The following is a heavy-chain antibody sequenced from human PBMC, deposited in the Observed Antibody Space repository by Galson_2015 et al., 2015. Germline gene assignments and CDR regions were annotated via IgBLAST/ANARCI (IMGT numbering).Heavy chain of an antibody. CDR3: ARVWYYGSGSYFENYFDY. CDR1: GYTFARYT. V-gene: IGHV1-3*01. J-gene: IGHJ4*02. Sequence: SVKVSCKASGYTFARYTLHWLRQAPGQRLEWMGWISGVNDSTKYSQTFQGRVTISKDTFASTVSMELGSLRSDDTAVYCCARVWYYGSGSYFENYFDYWGQGTLVTVSS. D-gene: IGHD3-10*01. CDR2: ISGVNDST.